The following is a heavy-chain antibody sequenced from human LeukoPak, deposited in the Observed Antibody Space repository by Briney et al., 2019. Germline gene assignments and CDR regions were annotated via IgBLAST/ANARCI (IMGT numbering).Heavy chain of an antibody. Sequence: GGSRGLSSAPSPFAQTIYAGRAARRDRGKRLGGVAVISYDGSNKYYADSVKGRFTISRDNSKNTLYLQMNSLRAEHTAVYYCARDGYGGNPYYSDYWGQGTLVTVCS. J-gene: IGHJ4*02. D-gene: IGHD4-23*01. CDR3: ARDGYGGNPYYSDY. CDR2: ISYDGSNK. V-gene: IGHV3-30*07. CDR1: PFAQTIYA.